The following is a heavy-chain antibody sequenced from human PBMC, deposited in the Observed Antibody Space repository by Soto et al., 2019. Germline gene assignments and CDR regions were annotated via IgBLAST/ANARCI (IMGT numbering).Heavy chain of an antibody. Sequence: SETLSLTCTVSGDSISSYYWSWIRQPPGKGLEWIGYIYYSGTTNYNPSLKSRVTISVDTSKNQFSLKLSSVTAADTAVYYCARDRETGWIRFDPWGQGTLVTVSS. J-gene: IGHJ5*02. CDR1: GDSISSYY. V-gene: IGHV4-59*01. D-gene: IGHD5-18*01. CDR3: ARDRETGWIRFDP. CDR2: IYYSGTT.